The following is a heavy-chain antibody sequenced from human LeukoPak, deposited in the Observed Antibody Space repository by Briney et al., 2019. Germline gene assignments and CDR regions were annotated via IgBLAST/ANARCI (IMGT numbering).Heavy chain of an antibody. CDR3: ARGYGDGYYFDY. V-gene: IGHV4-30-2*01. D-gene: IGHD4-17*01. CDR1: GGSISSGGYS. Sequence: SETLSLTCAVSGGSISSGGYSWSWIRQPPGKGLEWIGYIYHSGSTYYNPSLKSRVTISVDRSKNQFSLKLSSVTAADTAVYYCARGYGDGYYFDYWGQGTLVTVSS. J-gene: IGHJ4*02. CDR2: IYHSGST.